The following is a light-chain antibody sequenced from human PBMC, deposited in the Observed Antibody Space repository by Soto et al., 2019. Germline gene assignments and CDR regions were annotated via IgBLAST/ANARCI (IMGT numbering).Light chain of an antibody. CDR2: KAS. CDR3: QQYNSYPFT. CDR1: QSISSW. J-gene: IGKJ3*01. Sequence: DIQMTQSPSTLSASVGDRVTITCRASQSISSWLAWYQQKPGKAPKLLIYKASSLESGVTSRFSCSGSGTEFTLTIRSLQPDDFATYYCQQYNSYPFTFGPGTKVDIK. V-gene: IGKV1-5*03.